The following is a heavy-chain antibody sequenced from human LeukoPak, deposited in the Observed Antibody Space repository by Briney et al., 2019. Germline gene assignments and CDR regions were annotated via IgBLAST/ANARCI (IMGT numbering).Heavy chain of an antibody. J-gene: IGHJ4*02. CDR2: IKQDGSEK. CDR1: GFTFSSYW. D-gene: IGHD3-10*01. CDR3: AGYGSGSYYNPSVFDY. Sequence: PGGSLRLSCAASGFTFSSYWMSWVRQAPGKGLEWVANIKQDGSEKYYVDSVKGRFTISRDNAKNSLYLQMNSLRAEDTAVYYCAGYGSGSYYNPSVFDYWGQGTLVTVSS. V-gene: IGHV3-7*01.